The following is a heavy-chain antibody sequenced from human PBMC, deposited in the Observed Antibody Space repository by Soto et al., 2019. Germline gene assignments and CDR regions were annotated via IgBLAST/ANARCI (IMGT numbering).Heavy chain of an antibody. CDR3: ARGGDIRAPYGMDV. CDR1: ELTLSRYW. Sequence: GSLRLSCEASELTLSRYWMSWVRLVPGKGLEWVAVIWYDGSNKYYADSVKGRFTISRDNSKNTLYLQMNSLRAEDTAVYYCARGGDIRAPYGMDVWGQGTTVTVSS. V-gene: IGHV3-33*08. D-gene: IGHD2-15*01. J-gene: IGHJ6*02. CDR2: IWYDGSNK.